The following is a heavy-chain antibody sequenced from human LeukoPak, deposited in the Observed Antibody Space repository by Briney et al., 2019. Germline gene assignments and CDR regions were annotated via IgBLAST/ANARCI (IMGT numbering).Heavy chain of an antibody. J-gene: IGHJ4*02. CDR2: ISSSSSYI. CDR1: GFTFSSYS. V-gene: IGHV3-21*01. Sequence: GGSLRLSCAASGFTFSSYSMNWVRQAPGKGPEWVSSISSSSSYIYYADSVKGRFTISRDNAKNSLYLQMNSLRAEDTAVYYCARDAYGDYSFDYWGQGTLVTVSS. D-gene: IGHD4-17*01. CDR3: ARDAYGDYSFDY.